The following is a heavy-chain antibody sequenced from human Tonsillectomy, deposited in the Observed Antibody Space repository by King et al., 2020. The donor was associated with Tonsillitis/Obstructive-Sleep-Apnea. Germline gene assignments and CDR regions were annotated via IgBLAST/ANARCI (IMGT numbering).Heavy chain of an antibody. D-gene: IGHD3-3*01. CDR2: ISGTDGGT. CDR1: GFTFSSYA. Sequence: VQLVESGGGLVQPGGSLRLSCAASGFTFSSYAMSWVRQAPGKGLEWVSAISGTDGGTYYADSVKGRFTISRENSKNTLYLQMNSLRAEDTAIYYCAKVHYDFWSGYYTGDNYWGQGTLVTVSS. J-gene: IGHJ4*02. CDR3: AKVHYDFWSGYYTGDNY. V-gene: IGHV3-23*04.